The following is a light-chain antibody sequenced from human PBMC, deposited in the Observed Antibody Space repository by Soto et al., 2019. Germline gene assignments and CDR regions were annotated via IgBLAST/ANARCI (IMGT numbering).Light chain of an antibody. CDR2: DAS. CDR1: QDISNY. Sequence: DIQMTQSPSSLSASVGDRVTITCQASQDISNYLNWYQQKLGKAPKLLIYDASNLETGVPSRFSGSGSGTDFTLTISSLQPEDFATYYCQQANRFPITFGQGTRLEIK. J-gene: IGKJ5*01. CDR3: QQANRFPIT. V-gene: IGKV1-33*01.